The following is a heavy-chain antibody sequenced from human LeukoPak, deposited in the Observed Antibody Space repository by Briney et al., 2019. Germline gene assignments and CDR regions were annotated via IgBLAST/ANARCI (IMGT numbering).Heavy chain of an antibody. CDR2: VRDSDAVT. J-gene: IGHJ4*02. Sequence: PGGSLRLSCAASGFPFSSFAMTWVRQAPGKGLEWISSVRDSDAVTYYADSVKGRFTISRDNSRKIVYLQMDSLRAEDTAIYYCATSTLTFDYWGQGTLVTVSS. D-gene: IGHD3-9*01. CDR3: ATSTLTFDY. CDR1: GFPFSSFA. V-gene: IGHV3-23*01.